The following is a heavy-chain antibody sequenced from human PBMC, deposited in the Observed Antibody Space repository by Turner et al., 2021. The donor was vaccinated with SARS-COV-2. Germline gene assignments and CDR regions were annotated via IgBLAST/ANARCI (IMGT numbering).Heavy chain of an antibody. CDR3: ARGSGWVADY. CDR1: GFTFNNPW. D-gene: IGHD6-19*01. V-gene: IGHV3-7*01. J-gene: IGHJ4*02. Sequence: EVQLAESGGGLVQPGGSLRLSCAASGFTFNNPWMNWVRQAPGKGLEWVASIKQYGSEKLYVDSVKGRFTISRDNAKNSLYLQMNSLRAEDTAIYYCARGSGWVADYWGQGTLVTVSS. CDR2: IKQYGSEK.